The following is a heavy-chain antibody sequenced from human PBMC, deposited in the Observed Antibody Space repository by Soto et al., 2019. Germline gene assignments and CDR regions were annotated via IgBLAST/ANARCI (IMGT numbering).Heavy chain of an antibody. Sequence: PGGSLRLSCTVSGFTFSNYWMHWVRQAPGKGLVWVSRINGDGSSTIYADSVKGRFTISRDNAENTLYLQMNSLRAEDTAVYYRARESRVSAAAEDSWGQGTLVTASS. J-gene: IGHJ4*02. CDR3: ARESRVSAAAEDS. D-gene: IGHD6-13*01. CDR2: INGDGSST. CDR1: GFTFSNYW. V-gene: IGHV3-74*01.